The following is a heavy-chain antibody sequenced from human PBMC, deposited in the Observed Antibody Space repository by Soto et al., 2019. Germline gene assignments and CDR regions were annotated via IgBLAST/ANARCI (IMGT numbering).Heavy chain of an antibody. CDR3: VRYPRSVGGSYRSDY. CDR1: GFTFSSYW. Sequence: EVQLVESGGGLVQPGGSLRLSCAASGFTFSSYWMHWVRQVPEKGLVWVSRINSDGSITNYADAVKGRFTISRDNVKNTLYLQMNSRRAEDTAVYYCVRYPRSVGGSYRSDYWGQGTLVTVSS. V-gene: IGHV3-74*01. CDR2: INSDGSIT. D-gene: IGHD3-16*02. J-gene: IGHJ4*02.